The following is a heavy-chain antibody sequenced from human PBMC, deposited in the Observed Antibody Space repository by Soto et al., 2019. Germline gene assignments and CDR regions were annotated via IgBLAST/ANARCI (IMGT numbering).Heavy chain of an antibody. J-gene: IGHJ4*02. V-gene: IGHV4-4*07. D-gene: IGHD6-19*01. Sequence: QVQLQESGPGLVQPSETLSLTCKVSGGSISGYYWSWIRQSAGKGLEWIGRIHYSGTTAYSPSLRSRLTMSVDTSKNECSLKVTSVTAADTAVYYCVRVGAVATNGGYFDYWGQGALVTVSA. CDR2: IHYSGTT. CDR3: VRVGAVATNGGYFDY. CDR1: GGSISGYY.